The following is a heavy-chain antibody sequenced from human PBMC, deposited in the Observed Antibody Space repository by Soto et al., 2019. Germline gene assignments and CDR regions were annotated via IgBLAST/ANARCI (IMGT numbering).Heavy chain of an antibody. J-gene: IGHJ4*02. D-gene: IGHD5-18*01. CDR1: GYTFTSYG. CDR2: INAGNGNT. Sequence: QVQLVQSGAEVKKPGASVKVSCKASGYTFTSYGMHWVRQAPGQRLEWMGWINAGNGNTKYSQKFQGRVTITRDTSASTAYMELSSLRSEDTAVYYCARDPGYSYGYNWGQGTLVTVSS. CDR3: ARDPGYSYGYN. V-gene: IGHV1-3*01.